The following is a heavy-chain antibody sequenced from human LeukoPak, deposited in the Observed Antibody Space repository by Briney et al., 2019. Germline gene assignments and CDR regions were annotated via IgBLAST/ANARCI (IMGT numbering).Heavy chain of an antibody. CDR2: ISYDGSNK. CDR3: ASGGGATRSGYAFDM. CDR1: GFTFSSYA. Sequence: PGGSLRLSCAASGFTFSSYAMHWVRQAPGKGLEWVAVISYDGSNKYYADSVEGRFTISRDNSKNTLYLQMNSLRAGDTAVYYCASGGGATRSGYAFDMWGQGTMVTVSS. V-gene: IGHV3-30-3*01. D-gene: IGHD1-26*01. J-gene: IGHJ3*02.